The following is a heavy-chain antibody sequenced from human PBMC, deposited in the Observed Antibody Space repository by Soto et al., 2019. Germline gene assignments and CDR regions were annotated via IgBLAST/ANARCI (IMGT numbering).Heavy chain of an antibody. CDR2: IWNDGGNK. Sequence: QVQLVESGGGVVQPGRSLRLSCAASGFTFSSYGMHWVRQAPGKGLEWVAFIWNDGGNKFYAESVKGRFTISRDNSKNTLYQQMTSLSAEDTAMYYCARDVDVNTGFAKDYWGQGTLVTVSS. V-gene: IGHV3-33*01. J-gene: IGHJ4*02. CDR3: ARDVDVNTGFAKDY. CDR1: GFTFSSYG. D-gene: IGHD5-12*01.